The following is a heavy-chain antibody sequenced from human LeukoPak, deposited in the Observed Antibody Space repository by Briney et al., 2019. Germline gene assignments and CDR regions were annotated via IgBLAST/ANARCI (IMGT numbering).Heavy chain of an antibody. Sequence: GRSLRLSCAASGFTFDDYAMHWVRQAPGKGLEWVSGISWNSGSIGYADSVKGRFTISRDNAKNSLYVQMNSLRAEDTALYYCAKGSGYSCGSDVDYWGQGTLVTVSS. D-gene: IGHD5-18*01. CDR2: ISWNSGSI. CDR1: GFTFDDYA. V-gene: IGHV3-9*01. CDR3: AKGSGYSCGSDVDY. J-gene: IGHJ4*02.